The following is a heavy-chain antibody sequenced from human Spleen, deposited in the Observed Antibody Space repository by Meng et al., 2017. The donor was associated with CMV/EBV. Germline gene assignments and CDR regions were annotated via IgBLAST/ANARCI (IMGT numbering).Heavy chain of an antibody. Sequence: GGSLRLSCAASGFTFSFYSMHWVRQAPGKGLEWLVVIAYDGSYKYYADSVKGRFTISRDNSKNTVDLQMSSLRAEDTAVYYCARAGYPRSWYGEGFDYWGQGTLVTVSS. CDR3: ARAGYPRSWYGEGFDY. J-gene: IGHJ4*02. V-gene: IGHV3-30*04. CDR1: GFTFSFYS. D-gene: IGHD6-13*01. CDR2: IAYDGSYK.